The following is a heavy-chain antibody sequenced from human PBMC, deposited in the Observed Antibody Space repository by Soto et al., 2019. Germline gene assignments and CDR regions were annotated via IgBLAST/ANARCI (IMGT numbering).Heavy chain of an antibody. V-gene: IGHV4-31*03. CDR3: AREVDTAMVGYFDY. D-gene: IGHD5-18*01. Sequence: NPSETLSLTCTVSGGSISSGGYYWSWIRQHPGKGLEWIGYIYYSGSTYYNPSLKSRVTISVDTSKNQFSLKLSSVTAADTAVYYCAREVDTAMVGYFDYWGQGTLVTVSS. CDR1: GGSISSGGYY. J-gene: IGHJ4*02. CDR2: IYYSGST.